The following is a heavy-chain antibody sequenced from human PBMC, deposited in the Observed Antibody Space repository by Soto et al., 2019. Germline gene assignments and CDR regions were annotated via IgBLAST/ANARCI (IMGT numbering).Heavy chain of an antibody. V-gene: IGHV3-23*01. J-gene: IGHJ3*01. D-gene: IGHD3-10*02. Sequence: GGSLRLSCAASGFNFNTYAMSWVRQAPGKGLEWVSGISGGGGSIHYVDSVKGRFTISRDNSKNTLYLQMSSLRGEDTAVYYCAKGKSSNYVSHAFDVWGQGTMVTVS. CDR3: AKGKSSNYVSHAFDV. CDR2: ISGGGGSI. CDR1: GFNFNTYA.